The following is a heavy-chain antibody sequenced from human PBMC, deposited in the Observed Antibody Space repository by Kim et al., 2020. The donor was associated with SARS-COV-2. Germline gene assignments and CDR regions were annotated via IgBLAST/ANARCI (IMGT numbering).Heavy chain of an antibody. Sequence: SETLSLTCTVSGGSISSSSYYWGWIRQPPGKGLEWIGSIYYSGSTYYNPSLKSRVTISVDTSKNQFSLKLSSVTAADTAVYYCARQPVYYDILTGYMYYFDYWGQGTLVTVSS. CDR2: IYYSGST. V-gene: IGHV4-39*01. CDR3: ARQPVYYDILTGYMYYFDY. D-gene: IGHD3-9*01. CDR1: GGSISSSSYY. J-gene: IGHJ4*02.